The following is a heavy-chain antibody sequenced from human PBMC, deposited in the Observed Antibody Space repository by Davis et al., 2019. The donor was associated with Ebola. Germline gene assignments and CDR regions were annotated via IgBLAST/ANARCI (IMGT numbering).Heavy chain of an antibody. CDR1: GFIFSNYA. J-gene: IGHJ4*02. CDR3: AKGTETTAGTPRLDY. Sequence: GESLKISCATYGFIFSNYAMTWVRQAPGKGLEWVSVIKGSGVGTHYAESVKGRFTISRDNSKSTLYIQMNNLRVEDTALYYCAKGTETTAGTPRLDYWGQGIQVTVSS. CDR2: IKGSGVGT. V-gene: IGHV3-23*01. D-gene: IGHD1/OR15-1a*01.